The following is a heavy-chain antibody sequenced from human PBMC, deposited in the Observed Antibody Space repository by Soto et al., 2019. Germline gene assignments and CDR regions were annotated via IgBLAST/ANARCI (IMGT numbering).Heavy chain of an antibody. J-gene: IGHJ3*02. CDR3: ARGRIVASRHDAVEI. V-gene: IGHV1-18*01. CDR2: ISAYNGKR. Sequence: QGQVLQSGDEVKKPGASVRVSCRASGYDFTSYGIIWVSQAPGQGLEWVSWISAYNGKRDTAQKFQGRVTMTLDTSTDRDHMELGDLTYADTAVYYCARGRIVASRHDAVEIWGQGTMVAVSS. D-gene: IGHD2-21*01. CDR1: GYDFTSYG.